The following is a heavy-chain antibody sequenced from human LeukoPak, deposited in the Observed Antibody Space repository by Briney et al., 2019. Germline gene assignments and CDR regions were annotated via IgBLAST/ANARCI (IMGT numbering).Heavy chain of an antibody. Sequence: GSSVKVSCKASGDTFINYAISWVRQAPRQGLEWMGGIIPVFGTPDYARNFQGRVTLTADHSTNTAYMELNSLTSEDTAVYYCATRKDGDVYSYKGYAFDIWGQGTMVTVSS. J-gene: IGHJ3*02. V-gene: IGHV1-69*01. CDR3: ATRKDGDVYSYKGYAFDI. CDR2: IIPVFGTP. D-gene: IGHD5-24*01. CDR1: GDTFINYA.